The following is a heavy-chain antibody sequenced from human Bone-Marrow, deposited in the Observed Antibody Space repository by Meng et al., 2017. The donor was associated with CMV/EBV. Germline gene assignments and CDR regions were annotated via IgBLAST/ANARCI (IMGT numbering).Heavy chain of an antibody. J-gene: IGHJ4*02. CDR2: IYWNDDK. CDR1: GFSLSTSGMG. V-gene: IGHV2-5*01. CDR3: AHRYYDFWSGYYTVDY. Sequence: SGPTLVKPTQTLTLTCTFSGFSLSTSGMGVGWIRQPPGKALEWLALIYWNDDKRYSPSLKSRLTITKDTSKNQVVLTMTNMDPVDTATYYCAHRYYDFWSGYYTVDYWGQGTLVTVSS. D-gene: IGHD3-3*01.